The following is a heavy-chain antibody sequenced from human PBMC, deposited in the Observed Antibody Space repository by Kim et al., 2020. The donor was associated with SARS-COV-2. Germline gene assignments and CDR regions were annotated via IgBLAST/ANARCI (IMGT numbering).Heavy chain of an antibody. CDR3: AKARITMVRGGPYWFDP. D-gene: IGHD3-10*01. J-gene: IGHJ5*02. Sequence: GGSLRLSCAASGFTFSSYGMHWVRQAPGKGLEWVAVISYDGSNKYYVDSVKGRFTISRDNSKNTLYLQMNSLRAEDTAVYYCAKARITMVRGGPYWFDPWGQGTLVTVSS. CDR2: ISYDGSNK. V-gene: IGHV3-30*18. CDR1: GFTFSSYG.